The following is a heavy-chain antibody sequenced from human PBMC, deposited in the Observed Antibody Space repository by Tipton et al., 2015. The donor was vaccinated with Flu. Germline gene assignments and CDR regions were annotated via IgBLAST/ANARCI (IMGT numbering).Heavy chain of an antibody. CDR2: FDPEDGET. D-gene: IGHD3-22*01. CDR1: GYTLTELS. V-gene: IGHV1-24*01. CDR3: ATGGLGGYDISGYFFFDS. Sequence: QLVQSGAEVKKPGASVKVSCKVSGYTLTELSMHWVRQAPGKGLEWMGGFDPEDGETIYAQKFQGRVTMTEDTSTDPAYMELSSLRSGDPAVYYCATGGLGGYDISGYFFFDSWGQGPLVTVSS. J-gene: IGHJ4*02.